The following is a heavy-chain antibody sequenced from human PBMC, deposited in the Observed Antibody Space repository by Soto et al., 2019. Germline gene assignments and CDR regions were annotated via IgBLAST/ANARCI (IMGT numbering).Heavy chain of an antibody. CDR3: TTELLRFLEWSLFDY. Sequence: EVQLVESGGGLVKPGGSLRLSCAASGFTFSNAWMNWVRQAPGKGLEWVGRIKSKTDGGTTDYAAPVKGRFTISRDDSKNTLYLQMNSLKTEDTAVYYCTTELLRFLEWSLFDYWGQGTLVTVSS. J-gene: IGHJ4*02. V-gene: IGHV3-15*07. CDR2: IKSKTDGGTT. CDR1: GFTFSNAW. D-gene: IGHD3-3*01.